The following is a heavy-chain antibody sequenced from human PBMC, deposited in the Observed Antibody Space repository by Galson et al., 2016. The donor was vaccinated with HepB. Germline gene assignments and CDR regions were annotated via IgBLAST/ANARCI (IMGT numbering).Heavy chain of an antibody. CDR3: AIVDVGFDH. CDR1: GFTFTNYA. D-gene: IGHD2-15*01. V-gene: IGHV3-23*01. Sequence: SLRLSCAASGFTFTNYAMSWVRQGPGKGLEWVSVMSGSGGIIYYADSVKGRFTISRDYSTNTLYLQMSSLRVEDTAVYFCAIVDVGFDHWGQGTLVAVSS. CDR2: MSGSGGII. J-gene: IGHJ4*02.